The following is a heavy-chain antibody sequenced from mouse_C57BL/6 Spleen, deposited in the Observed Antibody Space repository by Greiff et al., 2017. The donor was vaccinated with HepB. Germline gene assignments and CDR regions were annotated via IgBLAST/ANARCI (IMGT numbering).Heavy chain of an antibody. CDR3: AREGIYYGNYEDAMDY. V-gene: IGHV1-52*01. CDR1: GYTFTSYW. J-gene: IGHJ4*01. CDR2: IDPSDSET. Sequence: VQLQQPGAELVRPGSSVKLSCKASGYTFTSYWMHWVKQRPIQGLEWIGNIDPSDSETHYNQKFKDKATLTVDKSSSTAYMQLSSLTSEDSAVYYCAREGIYYGNYEDAMDYWGQGTSVTVSS. D-gene: IGHD2-1*01.